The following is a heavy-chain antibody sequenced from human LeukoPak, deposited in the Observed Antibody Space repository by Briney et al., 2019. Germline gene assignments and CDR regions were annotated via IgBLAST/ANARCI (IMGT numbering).Heavy chain of an antibody. Sequence: TGGSLRLSCAASEFDFSSHAMTWVRQAPGKGLEWVSAISIGGSKTYYADSVKGRFTISRDNSKNTLYLQMNSLRVEDTAVYYCARDPRNVGLAPWGQGTLVTVSS. V-gene: IGHV3-23*01. CDR3: ARDPRNVGLAP. D-gene: IGHD2-15*01. CDR2: ISIGGSKT. CDR1: EFDFSSHA. J-gene: IGHJ5*02.